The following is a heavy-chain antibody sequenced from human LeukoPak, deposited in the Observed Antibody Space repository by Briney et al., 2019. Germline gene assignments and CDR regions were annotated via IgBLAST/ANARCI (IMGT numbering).Heavy chain of an antibody. Sequence: GGSLRLSCAASGFTFDDYAMHWVRQAPGKGLEWVAVIWYDGSNKYYADSVKGRFTISRDNSKNTLYLQMNSLRAEDTAVYYCARDSTSMDYGDYGPIGYWGQGTLVTVSS. D-gene: IGHD4-17*01. CDR2: IWYDGSNK. J-gene: IGHJ4*02. CDR3: ARDSTSMDYGDYGPIGY. V-gene: IGHV3-33*08. CDR1: GFTFDDYA.